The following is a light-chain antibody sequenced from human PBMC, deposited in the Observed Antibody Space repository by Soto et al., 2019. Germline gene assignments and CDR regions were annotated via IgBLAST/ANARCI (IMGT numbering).Light chain of an antibody. Sequence: DIQMTQSPSSVSASVGDRVTITCRASQGISSWLAWYQQRPGKAPKLLISAASILQSGVPSRFSGSESGTDFTLTINSLQPEDSAIYYCQQANSFPYTFGQGPKLEIK. CDR2: AAS. CDR1: QGISSW. CDR3: QQANSFPYT. J-gene: IGKJ2*01. V-gene: IGKV1-12*01.